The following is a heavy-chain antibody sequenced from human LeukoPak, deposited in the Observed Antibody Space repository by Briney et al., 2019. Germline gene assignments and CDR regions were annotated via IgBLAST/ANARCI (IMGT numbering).Heavy chain of an antibody. V-gene: IGHV1-69*05. Sequence: GASVKVSCKASGYTFTSYGISWVRQAPGQGLEWMGGIIPIFGTANYAQKFQGRVTITTDESTSTAYMELSSLRSEDTAVYYCARGEDSSGYYYVFDYWGQGTLVTVSS. CDR2: IIPIFGTA. D-gene: IGHD3-22*01. J-gene: IGHJ4*02. CDR3: ARGEDSSGYYYVFDY. CDR1: GYTFTSYG.